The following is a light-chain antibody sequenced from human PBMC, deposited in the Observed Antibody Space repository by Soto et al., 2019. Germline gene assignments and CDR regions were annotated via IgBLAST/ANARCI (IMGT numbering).Light chain of an antibody. CDR3: QQSYSTPWT. CDR1: QSVSSNY. Sequence: EIVLTQSPGTLSLSPGERATLSCRASQSVSSNYLAWYQLKPGQAPRLLIYGASSRATGIPDRFSGSGSGTEFTLTISSLQPEDFATYYCQQSYSTPWTFGQGTKVDIK. J-gene: IGKJ1*01. CDR2: GAS. V-gene: IGKV3-20*01.